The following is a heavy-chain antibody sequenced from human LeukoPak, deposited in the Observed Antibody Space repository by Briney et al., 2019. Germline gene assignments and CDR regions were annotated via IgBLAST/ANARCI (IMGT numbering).Heavy chain of an antibody. V-gene: IGHV4-39*07. J-gene: IGHJ4*02. CDR1: GGSISSSSYY. CDR2: IYYSGST. Sequence: SETLSLTCTVSGGSISSSSYYWGWIRQPPGKGLEWIGSIYYSGSTYYNPSLKSRVTISVDTSKNQFSLKLSSVTAADTAVYYCAREDTAMVYFDYWGQGTLVTVSS. D-gene: IGHD5-18*01. CDR3: AREDTAMVYFDY.